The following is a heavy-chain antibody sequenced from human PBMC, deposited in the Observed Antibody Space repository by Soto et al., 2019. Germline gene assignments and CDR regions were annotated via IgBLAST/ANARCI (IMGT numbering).Heavy chain of an antibody. Sequence: QGQLVQSGAEVKKPGSSVNVSCKASGGTFSSYAISWVRQAPGPGLEWMGGIIPIFGTANYAQKFQGRATITEDESTSTSYMELRSLRSEYTAVYYCARVGTVVNSFHDGYFDLWGRGTRVTVSS. CDR2: IIPIFGTA. CDR1: GGTFSSYA. J-gene: IGHJ2*01. D-gene: IGHD2-15*01. V-gene: IGHV1-69*12. CDR3: ARVGTVVNSFHDGYFDL.